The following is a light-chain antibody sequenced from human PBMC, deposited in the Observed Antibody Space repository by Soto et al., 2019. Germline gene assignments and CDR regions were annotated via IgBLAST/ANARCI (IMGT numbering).Light chain of an antibody. V-gene: IGKV3-20*01. J-gene: IGKJ5*01. CDR1: QSANSTS. Sequence: VVLTQSPGTLSLSPGEVATLXCRASQSANSTSLACHQQRPDQTPSLLXYGASTRANGIPDRFSGSGSGTHFTLTISRLESGDFAVYYCQHFGGTTFTFGQGTRLEIK. CDR3: QHFGGTTFT. CDR2: GAS.